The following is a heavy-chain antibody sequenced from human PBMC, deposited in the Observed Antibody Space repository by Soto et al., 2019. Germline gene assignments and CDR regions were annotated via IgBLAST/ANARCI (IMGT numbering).Heavy chain of an antibody. CDR2: VYHTGRT. CDR3: ARDFAYFDY. CDR1: GGSFKSGSYS. Sequence: SETLSLTCTVSGGSFKSGSYSWSWIRQPPGKGLEWIGYVYHTGRTSYNPSLKSRVSISMDTSKNQFSLNLDSVTAADTAVYFCARDFAYFDYWGQGTLVTVSS. D-gene: IGHD3-3*01. V-gene: IGHV4-61*01. J-gene: IGHJ4*02.